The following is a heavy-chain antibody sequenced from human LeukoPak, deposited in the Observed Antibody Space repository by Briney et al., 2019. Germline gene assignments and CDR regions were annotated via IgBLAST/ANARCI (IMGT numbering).Heavy chain of an antibody. CDR1: GFTFSSYS. CDR2: ISSSSSYI. D-gene: IGHD3-3*01. J-gene: IGHJ4*02. CDR3: ASTFYDFWSGYYRVDGGFDY. V-gene: IGHV3-21*04. Sequence: GGSLRLSCAASGFTFSSYSMNWVRQAPGKGLEWVSSISSSSSYIYYADSVKGRFTISRDNAKNSLYLQMNSLRAEDTAVYYCASTFYDFWSGYYRVDGGFDYWGQGTLVTVSS.